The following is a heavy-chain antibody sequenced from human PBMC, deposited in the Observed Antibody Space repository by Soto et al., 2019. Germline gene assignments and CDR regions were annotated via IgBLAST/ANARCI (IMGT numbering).Heavy chain of an antibody. Sequence: SLRLSCAASGFTVSSNYMSWVRQAPGKGLEWVSVIYSGGSTYYADSVEGRFTISRGNSKNTLYLQMNSLRAEDTAVYYCAREEWELSVSYFDYWGQGTLVTVSS. V-gene: IGHV3-53*01. J-gene: IGHJ4*02. CDR2: IYSGGST. CDR3: AREEWELSVSYFDY. D-gene: IGHD1-26*01. CDR1: GFTVSSNY.